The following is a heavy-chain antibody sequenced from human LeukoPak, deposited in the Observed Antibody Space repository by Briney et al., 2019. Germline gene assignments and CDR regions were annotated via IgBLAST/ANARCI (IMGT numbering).Heavy chain of an antibody. CDR3: AKPRTTGLGWAQFDY. CDR2: FDGNGPNT. Sequence: GGSLRISCAASGFTFSSFAMTWVRQAPGKGLEWVSGFDGNGPNTYYADSVKGRWTISRDNSRNTLYLEMNSLRPEDTAIYYCAKPRTTGLGWAQFDYWGQGSLVTVSS. D-gene: IGHD2-8*02. J-gene: IGHJ4*02. V-gene: IGHV3-23*01. CDR1: GFTFSSFA.